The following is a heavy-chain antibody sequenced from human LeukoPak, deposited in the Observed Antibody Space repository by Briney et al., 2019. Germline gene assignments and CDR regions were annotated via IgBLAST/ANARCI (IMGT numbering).Heavy chain of an antibody. J-gene: IGHJ4*02. Sequence: SETLSLTCTVSGGSISSGSYYWSWIRQPAGKGLEWIGRIYTSGSTNYNPSLKSRVTISVDTSKNQFSLKLSSVTAADAAVYYRARDTLLRSTFDYWGQGTLVTVSS. V-gene: IGHV4-61*02. CDR3: ARDTLLRSTFDY. D-gene: IGHD4-17*01. CDR1: GGSISSGSYY. CDR2: IYTSGST.